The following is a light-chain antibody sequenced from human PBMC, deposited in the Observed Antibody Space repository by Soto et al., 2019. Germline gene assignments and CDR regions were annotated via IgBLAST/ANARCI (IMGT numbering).Light chain of an antibody. CDR3: QQRRYWPVT. CDR1: QSVSSY. V-gene: IGKV3-11*01. CDR2: DVS. J-gene: IGKJ1*01. Sequence: EIVLTQSPAILSMSPGERAILSCRASQSVSSYFAWYQQKPGQAPRLLIYDVSNRATGVPARFSGSGSGTDFTLTISSLEPEDFAVYYCQQRRYWPVTFGQGTKVEIK.